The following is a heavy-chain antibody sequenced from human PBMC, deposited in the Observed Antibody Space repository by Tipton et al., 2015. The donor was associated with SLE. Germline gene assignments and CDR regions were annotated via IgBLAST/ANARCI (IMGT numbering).Heavy chain of an antibody. Sequence: TLSLTCAVYGGSFSGYYWSWIRQPPGKGLEWIGEINHSGSTNYIPSLKSRVTISVDTSKNQFSLKLSSVTAADTAVYYCARGGKQQLVHGIDYWGQGTLVTVSS. J-gene: IGHJ4*02. V-gene: IGHV4-34*01. CDR1: GGSFSGYY. D-gene: IGHD6-13*01. CDR2: INHSGST. CDR3: ARGGKQQLVHGIDY.